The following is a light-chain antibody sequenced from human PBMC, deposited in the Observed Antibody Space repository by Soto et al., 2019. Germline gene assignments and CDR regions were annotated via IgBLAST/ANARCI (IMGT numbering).Light chain of an antibody. V-gene: IGKV1-39*01. CDR2: ATS. CDR1: QRISSY. J-gene: IGKJ4*01. CDR3: QQNYSPPLT. Sequence: DIQMTQSPSSLSASVGDRVTITCRASQRISSYLNWYQQKPGKAPKLLIYATSSLQSGVPSRFSGSGSGTDFTLTISSLQPEDFATYYCQQNYSPPLTFGGGTKVEIK.